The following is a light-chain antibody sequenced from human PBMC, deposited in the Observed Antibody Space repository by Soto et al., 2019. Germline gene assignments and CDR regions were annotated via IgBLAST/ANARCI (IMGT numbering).Light chain of an antibody. J-gene: IGKJ5*01. CDR1: QSVSSN. Sequence: EIVMTQSPATLSVSPGERATLSCRASQSVSSNLAWYQQKPGQAPRLLIYAASDRATGTPDRFSGSGSGTDFTLTISRLEPEDSAVYYCQQFDDSVTFGQGTRLENK. CDR3: QQFDDSVT. V-gene: IGKV3D-15*01. CDR2: AAS.